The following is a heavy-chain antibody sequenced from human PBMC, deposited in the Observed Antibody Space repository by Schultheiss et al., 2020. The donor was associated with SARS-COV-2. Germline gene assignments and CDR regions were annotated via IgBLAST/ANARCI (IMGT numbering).Heavy chain of an antibody. CDR2: IYTSGST. D-gene: IGHD2-2*01. CDR1: GGSISSYY. Sequence: SQTLSLTCTVSGGSISSYYWSWIRQPAGKGLEWIGRIYTSGSTNYNPSLKSRVTMSVDTSKNQFSLKLSSVTAADTAVYYCARELGYCSSTSCFSHFDYWGQGTLVTVSS. V-gene: IGHV4-4*07. CDR3: ARELGYCSSTSCFSHFDY. J-gene: IGHJ4*02.